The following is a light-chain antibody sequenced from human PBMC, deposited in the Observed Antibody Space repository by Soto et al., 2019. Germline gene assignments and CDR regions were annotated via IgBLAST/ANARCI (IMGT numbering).Light chain of an antibody. Sequence: QSARTQPASVSGSPGQSITISCTGTSSDVGGYNYVSWYQQHPGKAPKLMIYEVSNRPSGVSNRFSGSKSGNTASLTISGLQAEDEADYYCSSYTSSSTLVFGSGTKVTGL. J-gene: IGLJ1*01. CDR3: SSYTSSSTLV. V-gene: IGLV2-14*01. CDR1: SSDVGGYNY. CDR2: EVS.